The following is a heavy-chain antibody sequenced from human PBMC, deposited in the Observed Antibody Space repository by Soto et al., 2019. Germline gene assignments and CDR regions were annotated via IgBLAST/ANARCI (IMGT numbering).Heavy chain of an antibody. CDR1: GFTFSSYA. V-gene: IGHV3-30-3*01. J-gene: IGHJ3*02. CDR3: ARRHDAFDI. CDR2: ISYDGSDK. Sequence: QVQLVESGGGVVQPGRSLRLSCAASGFTFSSYAMHWVRQAPGKGLEWVAVISYDGSDKYYADSVKGRFTISRDNSKNTLYLQVNSLRAEDTAVYYCARRHDAFDIWCHGTMVTVSS.